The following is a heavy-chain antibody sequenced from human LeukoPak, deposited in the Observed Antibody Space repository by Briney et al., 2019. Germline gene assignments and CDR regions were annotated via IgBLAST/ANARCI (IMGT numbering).Heavy chain of an antibody. Sequence: PSETLSLTCTVSGGSISSYYWSWIRQPAGKGLEWIGRIYTSGSTNYNPSLKSRVTMSVDTSKNQFSLKLSSVTAADTAVYYCARGVGEYCSSTSCYLHWFDPWGQGTLVTVSS. V-gene: IGHV4-4*07. CDR3: ARGVGEYCSSTSCYLHWFDP. CDR2: IYTSGST. D-gene: IGHD2-2*01. CDR1: GGSISSYY. J-gene: IGHJ5*02.